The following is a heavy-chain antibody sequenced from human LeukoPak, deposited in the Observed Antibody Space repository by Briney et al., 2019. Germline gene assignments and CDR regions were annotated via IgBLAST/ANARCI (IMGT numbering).Heavy chain of an antibody. J-gene: IGHJ4*02. CDR2: ISRSRSHI. CDR3: ARGLGYCSGGTCHHYFDY. Sequence: PGGSLRLSCAASGFTFSSYNMNWVRQAPGKGLEWVSSISRSRSHISYADSLKGRFTMSSDNARNSLYLQMISLRADDTAVYYCARGLGYCSGGTCHHYFDYWGQGTLVIVSS. D-gene: IGHD2-15*01. CDR1: GFTFSSYN. V-gene: IGHV3-21*01.